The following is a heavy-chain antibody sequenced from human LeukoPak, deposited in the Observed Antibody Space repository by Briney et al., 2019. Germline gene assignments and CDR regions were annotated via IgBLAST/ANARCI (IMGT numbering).Heavy chain of an antibody. CDR2: IIPILGIA. V-gene: IGHV1-69*04. D-gene: IGHD6-19*01. Sequence: SVKVSCKASGGTFSSYAISWVRQAPGQGLEWMGRIIPILGIANYAQKFQGRVTITADKSTSTAYMELSSLSSEDAAVYYCARGLSGVRSGRYYFDCWGQGTLVTVSS. CDR1: GGTFSSYA. CDR3: ARGLSGVRSGRYYFDC. J-gene: IGHJ4*02.